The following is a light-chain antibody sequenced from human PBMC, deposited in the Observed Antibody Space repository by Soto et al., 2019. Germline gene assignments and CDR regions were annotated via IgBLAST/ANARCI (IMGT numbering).Light chain of an antibody. CDR1: QGIGDT. V-gene: IGKV3-15*01. Sequence: EVVMRQTPANLSVSPGEGATLSCRASQGIGDTLAWYQHKPGQTPRLLIYDTSTRATGVPTRFSGSRSGAEFTLTINSLRSEDFAIYYCQRYNNWPLTFGGGTKVDIK. J-gene: IGKJ4*01. CDR2: DTS. CDR3: QRYNNWPLT.